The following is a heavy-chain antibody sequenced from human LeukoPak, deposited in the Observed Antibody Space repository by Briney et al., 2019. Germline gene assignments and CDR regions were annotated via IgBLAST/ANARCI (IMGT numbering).Heavy chain of an antibody. CDR1: GFTFSSYA. CDR3: AREGPYLGAAVAGTAALDS. J-gene: IGHJ4*02. CDR2: ISTSSRYI. V-gene: IGHV3-21*06. D-gene: IGHD6-19*01. Sequence: NSGGSLRLSCAASGFTFSSYAMSWVRQAPGKGLEWVSSISTSSRYIYYADSVKGRFIISRDNAKTSLYLQMNSLGAEDTAVYFCAREGPYLGAAVAGTAALDSWGQGTLVTVSS.